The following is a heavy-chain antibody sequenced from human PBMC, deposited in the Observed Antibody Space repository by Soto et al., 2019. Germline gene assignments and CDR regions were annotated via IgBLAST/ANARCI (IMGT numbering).Heavy chain of an antibody. Sequence: ETLSLTCTVSGGSISNYYWSWIRQPAGKGLEWIGRIYTSGSTDYNPSLKSRVTISIDTSKNQFSLKVTSMTAADTAVYYCARERREKIHDGYDIDYWGQGTLVTVSS. CDR1: GGSISNYY. CDR2: IYTSGST. D-gene: IGHD5-12*01. V-gene: IGHV4-4*07. CDR3: ARERREKIHDGYDIDY. J-gene: IGHJ4*02.